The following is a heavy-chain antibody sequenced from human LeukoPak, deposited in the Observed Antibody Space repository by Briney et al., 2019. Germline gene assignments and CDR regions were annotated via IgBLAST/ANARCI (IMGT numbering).Heavy chain of an antibody. CDR2: ISAYNGNT. CDR3: ARGPAYYDILTGYIDY. J-gene: IGHJ4*02. V-gene: IGHV1-18*01. D-gene: IGHD3-9*01. CDR1: GYTFTSYG. Sequence: ASVKVSCKASGYTFTSYGISWVRQAPGQGLEWMGWISAYNGNTNYAQKLQGRVTMTTDTSTSTAYMELRSLRSDDTAVYYCARGPAYYDILTGYIDYWGQGTLVTVSS.